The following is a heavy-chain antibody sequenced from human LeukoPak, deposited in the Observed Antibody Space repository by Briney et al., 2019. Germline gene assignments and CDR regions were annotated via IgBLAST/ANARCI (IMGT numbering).Heavy chain of an antibody. D-gene: IGHD3-9*01. V-gene: IGHV3-30-3*01. Sequence: GRSLRLSCAASGFTFSSYAMHWVRQAPGKGLEWVAVISYDGSNKYYADSVKGRFTISRDNSKNTLYLQMNSLRVEDTAVYYCARGDTYYDISFDYWGQGTLVTVSS. CDR1: GFTFSSYA. CDR2: ISYDGSNK. J-gene: IGHJ4*02. CDR3: ARGDTYYDISFDY.